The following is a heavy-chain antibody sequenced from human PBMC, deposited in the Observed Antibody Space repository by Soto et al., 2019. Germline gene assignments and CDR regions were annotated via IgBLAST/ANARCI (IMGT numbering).Heavy chain of an antibody. D-gene: IGHD3-22*01. CDR2: ISRTGDSA. CDR1: GFSFSDYA. CDR3: AKGPDGSGYYHNWFDS. Sequence: EVHLLESGGALVQPGGSLTLSCAASGFSFSDYAMSWVRQAPGKGLEWVSSISRTGDSAYYADSVKGRFAISRDRSKNRLSLQMTSLRFEDTAVYYCAKGPDGSGYYHNWFDSWGQGTLITVSS. J-gene: IGHJ5*01. V-gene: IGHV3-23*01.